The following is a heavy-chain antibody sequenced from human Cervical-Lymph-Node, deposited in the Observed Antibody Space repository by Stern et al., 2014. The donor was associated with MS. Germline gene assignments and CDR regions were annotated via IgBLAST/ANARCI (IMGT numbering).Heavy chain of an antibody. Sequence: EVQLVESGGGLVQPGGSLRLSCAASGFTFSNYAMSWVRQAPGKGLEWVSAISGSGGSTSYADSVKGRFTISRDNSKNTLYLQMNSLRAEDTAVYYCATFHSSGWYSYYFDYWGQGTLVTVSS. CDR1: GFTFSNYA. V-gene: IGHV3-23*04. CDR2: ISGSGGST. J-gene: IGHJ4*02. D-gene: IGHD6-19*01. CDR3: ATFHSSGWYSYYFDY.